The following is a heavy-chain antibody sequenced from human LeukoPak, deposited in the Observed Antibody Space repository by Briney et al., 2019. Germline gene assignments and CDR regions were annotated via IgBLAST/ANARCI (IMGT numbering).Heavy chain of an antibody. D-gene: IGHD1-26*01. Sequence: ASVKVSCKASGYTFTSNYMHWVQQAPGQGLEWMGIINPSGGSTSNAQKFQGRVTMTRDTSTSTVYMELSSLRSEDTAVYYCARETLRSRTFDYWGQGTLVTVSS. CDR3: ARETLRSRTFDY. CDR2: INPSGGST. CDR1: GYTFTSNY. V-gene: IGHV1-46*03. J-gene: IGHJ4*02.